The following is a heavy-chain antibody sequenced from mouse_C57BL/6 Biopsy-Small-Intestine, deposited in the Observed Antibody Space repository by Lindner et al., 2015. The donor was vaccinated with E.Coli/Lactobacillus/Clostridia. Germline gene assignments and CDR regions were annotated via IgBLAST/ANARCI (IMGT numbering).Heavy chain of an antibody. D-gene: IGHD1-2*01. Sequence: VQLQESGAELVKPGASVEISCKASGYAFSYFWINWVKQRPGMGLEWIGQIYPGDGDIKYNGKFKGKATLTADKSSSTAYMQLSSLTSEDSAVYFCARDGWVDYWGQGTSVTVSS. CDR3: ARDGWVDY. CDR1: GYAFSYFW. V-gene: IGHV1-80*01. J-gene: IGHJ4*01. CDR2: IYPGDGDI.